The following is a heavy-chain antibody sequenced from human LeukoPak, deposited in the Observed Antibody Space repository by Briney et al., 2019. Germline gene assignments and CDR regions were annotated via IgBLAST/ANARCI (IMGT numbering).Heavy chain of an antibody. CDR1: GFTFSSYG. J-gene: IGHJ4*02. CDR2: IRYDGNNK. Sequence: PGGSLRLSCAASGFTFSSYGMHWVRQAPGKGLEWVAFIRYDGNNKYYADSVKGRFTISRDNSKNTLYLQMNSLRAEDTAVYYCARDQRWLQSRGLDYWGQGTLVTVSS. V-gene: IGHV3-30*02. CDR3: ARDQRWLQSRGLDY. D-gene: IGHD5-24*01.